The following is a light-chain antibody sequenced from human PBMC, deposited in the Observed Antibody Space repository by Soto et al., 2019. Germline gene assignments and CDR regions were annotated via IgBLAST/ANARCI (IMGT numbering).Light chain of an antibody. CDR2: KGT. J-gene: IGLJ3*02. CDR3: ASWDNRLKGLV. V-gene: IGLV1-44*01. CDR1: NSNIAGNS. Sequence: QSVLTQTPSVSATPGQRVTISCSGTNSNIAGNSVDWYHQVPGAAPRLLIYKGTLRPPGVTDRFSASKSGTAASLDITGLHSEDEGDYYCASWDNRLKGLVFGGGTNVTVL.